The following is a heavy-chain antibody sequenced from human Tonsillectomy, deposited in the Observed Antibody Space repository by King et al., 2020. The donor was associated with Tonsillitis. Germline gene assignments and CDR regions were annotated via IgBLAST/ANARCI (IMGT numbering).Heavy chain of an antibody. J-gene: IGHJ5*02. Sequence: VQLVESGAEVKKPGASVKVSCKAFGYTFTSYGISWVRQAPGQGLEWLGWISGYNGYTKFSQKFQGRVTMTTDTSTSTAYMVLRSLRSDDTAVYYCARVDVVVVPNTPNGGWFDPWGQGTLVTVSS. D-gene: IGHD2-2*01. CDR3: ARVDVVVVPNTPNGGWFDP. V-gene: IGHV1-18*01. CDR1: GYTFTSYG. CDR2: ISGYNGYT.